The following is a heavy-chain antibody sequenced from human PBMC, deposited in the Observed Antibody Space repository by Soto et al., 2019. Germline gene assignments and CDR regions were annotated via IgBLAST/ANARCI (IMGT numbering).Heavy chain of an antibody. Sequence: SETRSLTCPVSGGSISSSRYYGGWSRQPAVKVLEWIGSLYYSGTTYYDPSLKSRVTISGDASKNQFSLKLTSVTAADTAGYYCARGAYCSRGCSSHYLGSWGQGILV. CDR3: ARGAYCSRGCSSHYLGS. D-gene: IGHD2-21*02. CDR1: GGSISSSRYY. V-gene: IGHV4-39*01. J-gene: IGHJ4*02. CDR2: LYYSGTT.